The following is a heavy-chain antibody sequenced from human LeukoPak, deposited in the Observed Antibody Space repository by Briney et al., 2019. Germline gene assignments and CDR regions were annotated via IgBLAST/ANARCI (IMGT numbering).Heavy chain of an antibody. CDR1: GYTFTSYD. J-gene: IGHJ6*02. Sequence: EASVKVSCKASGYTFTSYDINWVRQATGQGLEWMGWMNPNSGNTGYAQKFQGRVTMPRNTSISTAYMELSSLRSEDTAVYYCARGYSGYDLGYYGMDVWGQGTTVTVSS. CDR2: MNPNSGNT. D-gene: IGHD5-12*01. CDR3: ARGYSGYDLGYYGMDV. V-gene: IGHV1-8*01.